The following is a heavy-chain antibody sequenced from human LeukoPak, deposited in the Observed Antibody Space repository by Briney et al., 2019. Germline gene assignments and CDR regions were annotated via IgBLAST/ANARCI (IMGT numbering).Heavy chain of an antibody. CDR1: GYSISSSNW. V-gene: IGHV4-28*01. CDR2: IYYSGST. D-gene: IGHD1-26*01. Sequence: SDTLSLTCAVSGYSISSSNWWGWIRQPPGKGLEWIGYIYYSGSTYYNPSLKSRVTMSVDTSKNQFSLKLSSVTAVDTAVYYCARIGILSTPYYMDVWGKGTTVTVSS. J-gene: IGHJ6*03. CDR3: ARIGILSTPYYMDV.